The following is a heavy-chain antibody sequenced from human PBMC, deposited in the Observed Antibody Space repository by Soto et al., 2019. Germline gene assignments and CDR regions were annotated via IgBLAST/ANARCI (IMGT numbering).Heavy chain of an antibody. V-gene: IGHV3-33*01. Sequence: PGGSLRLSCAASGFTFSSYGMHWVRQAPGKGLEWVAVIWYDGSNKYYADSVKGRFTISRDNSKNTLYLQMNSLRAEDTAVYYCARGSSSWADYYYMDLWAKGTKVTVS. J-gene: IGHJ6*03. CDR1: GFTFSSYG. CDR3: ARGSSSWADYYYMDL. D-gene: IGHD6-13*01. CDR2: IWYDGSNK.